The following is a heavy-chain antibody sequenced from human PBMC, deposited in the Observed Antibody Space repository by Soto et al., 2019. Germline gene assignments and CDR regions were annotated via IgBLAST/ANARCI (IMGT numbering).Heavy chain of an antibody. CDR3: ARDLVWRGRATSLSDNWLDS. J-gene: IGHJ5*01. CDR1: GYTFTSYG. V-gene: IGHV1-18*01. D-gene: IGHD5-12*01. CDR2: ISGDNRNT. Sequence: QVQLVQSGGEVEKPGASVKVSCKAYGYTFTSYGISWVRQAPGQGLEWMGWISGDNRNTKYAENFQGRVTVSTDTSTSTGYMDLRSLRSDDTAVYYCARDLVWRGRATSLSDNWLDSWGQGTLVTVSS.